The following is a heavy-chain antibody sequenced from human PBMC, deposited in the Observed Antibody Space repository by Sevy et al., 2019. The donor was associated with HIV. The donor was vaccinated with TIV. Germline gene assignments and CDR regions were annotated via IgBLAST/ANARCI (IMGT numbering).Heavy chain of an antibody. CDR3: ARDSARVIVPTAGFDS. Sequence: GGSLRLSCSASGFNVRSFSMHWVRQAPGKGLEWVAAIWYNGGTEQYADSVKGRFTISREISKNSLNLEINSLRVEDTALYFCARDSARVIVPTAGFDSWGQGVLVTVSS. D-gene: IGHD1-1*01. CDR1: GFNVRSFS. J-gene: IGHJ5*01. V-gene: IGHV3-33*01. CDR2: IWYNGGTE.